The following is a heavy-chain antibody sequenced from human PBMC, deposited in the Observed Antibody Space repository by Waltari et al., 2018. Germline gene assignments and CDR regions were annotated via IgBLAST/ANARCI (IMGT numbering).Heavy chain of an antibody. CDR3: ARVSVAGMGGDAFDI. D-gene: IGHD6-19*01. Sequence: QVQLQESGPGLVKPSQTLSITCTVSGGSISSGSYYWSWIRQPAGKGLEWIGRIYTSGSTNYNPSLKSRVTISVDTSKNQFSLKLSSVTAADTAVYYCARVSVAGMGGDAFDIWGQGTMVTVSS. V-gene: IGHV4-61*02. J-gene: IGHJ3*02. CDR1: GGSISSGSYY. CDR2: IYTSGST.